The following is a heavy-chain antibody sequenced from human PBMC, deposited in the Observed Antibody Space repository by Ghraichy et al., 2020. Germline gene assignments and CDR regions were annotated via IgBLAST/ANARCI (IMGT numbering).Heavy chain of an antibody. J-gene: IGHJ3*01. Sequence: GGSLRLSCAASGFTFSSYWRHWVRQGPGMGLVWVSRLNTDGSNMHYADSVEGRFTISRDNAQNTVYLQMNSLRAEDTAVYFCARGRLGADRSTFNLWGQGTMVTVSS. CDR1: GFTFSSYW. CDR2: LNTDGSNM. CDR3: ARGRLGADRSTFNL. D-gene: IGHD1-26*01. V-gene: IGHV3-74*01.